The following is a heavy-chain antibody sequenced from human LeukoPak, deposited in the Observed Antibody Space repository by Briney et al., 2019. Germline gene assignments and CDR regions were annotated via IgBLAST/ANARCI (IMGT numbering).Heavy chain of an antibody. Sequence: PGGSLRLSCAASRFTFRSYPMHWVPQAPGKGLEWVAVISTDGSDKHYRHSVKGRFTIPRDNSKNTLYLQMNSLRAEDTAVYYCVRDSAVAAADYFFDYWGEGTLVSVSP. CDR3: VRDSAVAAADYFFDY. D-gene: IGHD2-15*01. J-gene: IGHJ4*02. CDR2: ISTDGSDK. V-gene: IGHV3-30-3*01. CDR1: RFTFRSYP.